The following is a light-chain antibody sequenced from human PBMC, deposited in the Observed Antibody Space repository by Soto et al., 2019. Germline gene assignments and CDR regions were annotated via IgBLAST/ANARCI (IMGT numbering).Light chain of an antibody. Sequence: EIVLTQSPGILSLSPGERATLSCRASQSVSNDFLAWYQQKPGQAPRLLIYGASTRATDVPDRFSGSGSGADFTLTISRLEPDDFAVYYCQQYGSSPPRTFGQGTKVE. J-gene: IGKJ1*01. CDR2: GAS. CDR1: QSVSNDF. V-gene: IGKV3-20*01. CDR3: QQYGSSPPRT.